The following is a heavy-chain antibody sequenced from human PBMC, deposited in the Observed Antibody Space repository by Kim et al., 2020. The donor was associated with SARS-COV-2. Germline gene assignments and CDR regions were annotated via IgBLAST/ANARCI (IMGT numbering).Heavy chain of an antibody. V-gene: IGHV3-15*01. CDR1: GFSFSDAW. CDR3: TTANCGISCPGYNWFDP. Sequence: GGSLRLSCVASGFSFSDAWMAWIRQAPGKGLEWVARIKSKTDGGTTDYAAPVEGRFTISRDDSENTLYLQMSSLKADDTAVYYCTTANCGISCPGYNWFDPWGQGALVTVSS. D-gene: IGHD2-8*02. J-gene: IGHJ5*02. CDR2: IKSKTDGGTT.